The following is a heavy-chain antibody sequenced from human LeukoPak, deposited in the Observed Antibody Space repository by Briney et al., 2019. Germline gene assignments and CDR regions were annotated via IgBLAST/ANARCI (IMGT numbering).Heavy chain of an antibody. D-gene: IGHD6-6*01. CDR2: ISSSSTI. Sequence: PGGSLRLSCAASGFTFSSYSMNWVRQAPGKGLEWVSYISSSSTIYYADSVKGRFTISRDNAKNSLYLQMNSLRAEDTAVYYCARLDSSSDYWGQGTLVTVSS. J-gene: IGHJ4*02. CDR3: ARLDSSSDY. CDR1: GFTFSSYS. V-gene: IGHV3-48*01.